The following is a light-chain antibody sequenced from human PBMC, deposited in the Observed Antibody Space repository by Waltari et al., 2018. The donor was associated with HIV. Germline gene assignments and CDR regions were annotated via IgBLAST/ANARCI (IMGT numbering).Light chain of an antibody. J-gene: IGLJ1*01. Sequence: QSALTQPASVSGSPGQSITISCTGTSSDVGGHTYVSWYQQHPGKAPKLMIYEFSNRPSGVSNRFSGSKSGSTASLTISGLQAEDEADYYCTSFTSNSTPLVFGTGTKVTVL. CDR3: TSFTSNSTPLV. CDR2: EFS. V-gene: IGLV2-14*01. CDR1: SSDVGGHTY.